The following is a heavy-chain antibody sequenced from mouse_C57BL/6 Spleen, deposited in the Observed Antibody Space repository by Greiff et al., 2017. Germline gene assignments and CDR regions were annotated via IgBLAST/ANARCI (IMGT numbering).Heavy chain of an antibody. CDR1: GYTFTDYY. CDR2: IYPGSGNT. J-gene: IGHJ3*01. Sequence: QVHVKQSGAELVRPGASVKLSCKASGYTFTDYYINWVKQRPGQGLEWIARIYPGSGNTYYNEKFKGKATLTAEKASSTAYMQLSSLTSEDSAVYFCAREHSNYAWFAYWGQGTLVTVSA. CDR3: AREHSNYAWFAY. D-gene: IGHD2-5*01. V-gene: IGHV1-76*01.